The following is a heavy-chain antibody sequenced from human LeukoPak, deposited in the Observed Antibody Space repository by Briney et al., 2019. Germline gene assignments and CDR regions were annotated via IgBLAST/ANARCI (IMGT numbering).Heavy chain of an antibody. CDR1: GGSISSGDYY. Sequence: SETLSLTCTVSGGSISSGDYYWSWIRQPPGKGLEWIGYIYYSGSTYYNPSLKSRVTISVDTSKNQFSLKLSSVTAADTAVYYCAKDLSDSSGWGYFDYWGQGTLVTVSS. J-gene: IGHJ4*02. V-gene: IGHV4-30-4*08. D-gene: IGHD6-19*01. CDR2: IYYSGST. CDR3: AKDLSDSSGWGYFDY.